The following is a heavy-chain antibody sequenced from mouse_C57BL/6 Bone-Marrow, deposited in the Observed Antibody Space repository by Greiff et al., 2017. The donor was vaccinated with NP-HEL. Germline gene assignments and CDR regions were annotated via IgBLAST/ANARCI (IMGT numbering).Heavy chain of an antibody. D-gene: IGHD1-1*01. CDR2: IRNKANNHAT. Sequence: EVQRVESGGGLVQPGGSMKLSCAASGFTFSDAWMDWVRQSPEKGLEWVAEIRNKANNHATYYAESVKGRFTISRDDSKSSVYLQMNSLRAEDTGIYYGTSNYYGSRGYFDYWGQGTTLTVSS. V-gene: IGHV6-6*01. CDR1: GFTFSDAW. J-gene: IGHJ2*01. CDR3: TSNYYGSRGYFDY.